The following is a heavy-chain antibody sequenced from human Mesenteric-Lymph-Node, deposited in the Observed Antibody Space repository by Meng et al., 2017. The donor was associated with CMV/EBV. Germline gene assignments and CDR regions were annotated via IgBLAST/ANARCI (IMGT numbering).Heavy chain of an antibody. CDR3: ARVDDSSGYYVGGG. Sequence: ASVKVSCKASGGTFSSYAISWVRQAPGQGLEWMGGIIPNTGDTNYAQKFQGRVTLTRDTSITTAYMELTGLTSDDTAVYYCARVDDSSGYYVGGGWGQGTLVTVSS. V-gene: IGHV1-2*02. J-gene: IGHJ4*02. CDR2: IIPNTGDT. D-gene: IGHD3-22*01. CDR1: GGTFSSYA.